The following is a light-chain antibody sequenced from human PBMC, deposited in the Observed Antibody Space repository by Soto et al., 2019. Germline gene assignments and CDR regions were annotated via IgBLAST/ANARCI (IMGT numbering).Light chain of an antibody. CDR3: QQYDSLPLT. J-gene: IGKJ5*01. V-gene: IGKV1-33*01. Sequence: DIQMTQSPSSLAASVGDRVTITCQASQDISNYLSWYQQKPGKTPKLLINDASTLETGGPSRFIGSGSGTDFTFTISSLQPEDIATYYCQQYDSLPLTFGQGTRLEIK. CDR1: QDISNY. CDR2: DAS.